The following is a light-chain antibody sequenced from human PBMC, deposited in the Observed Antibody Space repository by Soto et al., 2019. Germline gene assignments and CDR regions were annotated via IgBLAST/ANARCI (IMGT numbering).Light chain of an antibody. CDR3: QQYNNWPLT. J-gene: IGKJ5*01. CDR2: TGY. Sequence: MTQSPSSVSASVGDRVTITCRASQSVSNKLAWYQQKPGQAHRLLIYTGYIRPTGTQASFSGSGSGTEFTLTITSLQSEDFAVYCCQQYNNWPLTFGPGTRLEIK. CDR1: QSVSNK. V-gene: IGKV3-15*01.